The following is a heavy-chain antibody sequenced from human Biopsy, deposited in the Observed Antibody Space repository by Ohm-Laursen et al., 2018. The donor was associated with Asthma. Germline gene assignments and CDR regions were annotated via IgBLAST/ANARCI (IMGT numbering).Heavy chain of an antibody. Sequence: SLRLSCTAPGFTFSSFAMSWVRQAPGKGLEWVSAITRSAGRTDYADSVKGRFTISRDNSKNTLYLQMNSLRAEDTAVYYCAKDIGSREGYWGQGTLVTVSS. D-gene: IGHD5-24*01. J-gene: IGHJ4*02. CDR2: ITRSAGRT. CDR1: GFTFSSFA. CDR3: AKDIGSREGY. V-gene: IGHV3-23*01.